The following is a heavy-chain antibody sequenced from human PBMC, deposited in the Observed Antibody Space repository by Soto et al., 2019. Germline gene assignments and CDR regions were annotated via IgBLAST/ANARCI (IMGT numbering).Heavy chain of an antibody. V-gene: IGHV4-59*01. D-gene: IGHD3-3*01. CDR2: IYYSGST. J-gene: IGHJ6*02. Sequence: SETLSLTCTVSGGSISSYYWSWIRQPPGKGLEWIGYIYYSGSTNYNPSLKSRVTISVDTSKNQFSLKLSSVTAADTAVCYCARDGVLRFLEWSYPYYYGMDVWGQGTTVTVSS. CDR1: GGSISSYY. CDR3: ARDGVLRFLEWSYPYYYGMDV.